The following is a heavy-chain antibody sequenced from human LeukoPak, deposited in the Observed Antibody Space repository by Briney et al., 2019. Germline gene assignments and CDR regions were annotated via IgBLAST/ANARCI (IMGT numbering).Heavy chain of an antibody. CDR1: GFTFSTYA. CDR3: AKGLRFFDY. J-gene: IGHJ4*02. CDR2: ISGSGSST. V-gene: IGHV3-23*01. Sequence: PGGSLRLSCAASGFTFSTYAMSWVRQAPGKGLEWVSTISGSGSSTSYADSVKGLFTISRDNSRNTLYLQLNSLRAEDTAVYYCAKGLRFFDYWGQGALVTVSS.